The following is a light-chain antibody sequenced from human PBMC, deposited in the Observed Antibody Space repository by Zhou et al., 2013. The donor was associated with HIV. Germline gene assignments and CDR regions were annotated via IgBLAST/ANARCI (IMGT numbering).Light chain of an antibody. CDR1: QSVSSNF. CDR2: GAS. V-gene: IGKV3-20*01. CDR3: QQYGSSPRIT. J-gene: IGKJ5*01. Sequence: ELVLVQSPATLSLSPGERATLSCRASQSVSSNFLAWHQQRPGQSPRLLIYGASSRATGIPDRFSGSGSGTDFTLTISRLEPEDFAVYYCQQYGSSPRITFGQGTRLEIK.